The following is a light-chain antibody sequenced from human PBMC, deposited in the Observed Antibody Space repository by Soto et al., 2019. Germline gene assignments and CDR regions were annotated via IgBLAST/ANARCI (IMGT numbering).Light chain of an antibody. CDR1: SSDVGGYNY. CDR3: SSYTSSSTLLYV. V-gene: IGLV2-14*01. J-gene: IGLJ1*01. Sequence: QSALTQPASVSGSPGQSITISCTGTSSDVGGYNYVSWYQQHPGKAPKLMVYDVSNRPSGVSNRFSGPKSVNTAYLTISWLQAEDEADYYCSSYTSSSTLLYVFGTGTKLTVL. CDR2: DVS.